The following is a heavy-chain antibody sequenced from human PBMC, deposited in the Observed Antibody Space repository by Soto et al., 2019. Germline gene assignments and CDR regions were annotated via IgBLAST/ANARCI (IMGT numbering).Heavy chain of an antibody. V-gene: IGHV4-39*01. CDR3: ARHNAPHGYTLLLSLYYFDY. CDR1: GGSISSSSYY. CDR2: IYYSGST. Sequence: QLQLQESGPGLVKPSETLSLTCTVSGGSISSSSYYWGWIRQPPGKGLEWIGSIYYSGSTYYNPAPTSGVTLSVHTSNKQSSLKLSSLTAADTAVYYCARHNAPHGYTLLLSLYYFDYWGQGTLVTVSS. J-gene: IGHJ4*02. D-gene: IGHD3-16*02.